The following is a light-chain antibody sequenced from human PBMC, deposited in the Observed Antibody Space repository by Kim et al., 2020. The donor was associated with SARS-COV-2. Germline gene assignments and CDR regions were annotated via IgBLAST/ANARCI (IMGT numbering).Light chain of an antibody. CDR3: QQYNDWVT. CDR1: DSVGRN. J-gene: IGKJ4*01. CDR2: GAS. V-gene: IGKV3-15*01. Sequence: SVSPGESGTLSCRASDSVGRNVAWYKQKPGQAPSLLVYGASTRAIGVSDRFSGSGSGTDFTLTITSLQSEDFAVYFCQQYNDWVTFGGGTKVDIK.